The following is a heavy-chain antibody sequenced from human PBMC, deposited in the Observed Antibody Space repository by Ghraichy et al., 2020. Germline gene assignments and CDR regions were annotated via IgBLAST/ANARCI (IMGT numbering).Heavy chain of an antibody. V-gene: IGHV4-59*01. CDR3: AREITGWLVPAHWFDP. CDR1: GGSISSYY. D-gene: IGHD6-19*01. CDR2: IYYSGST. J-gene: IGHJ5*02. Sequence: SETLSLTCTVSGGSISSYYWSWIRQPPGKGLEWIGYIYYSGSTNYNPSLKSRVTISVDTSKNQFSLKLSSVTAADTAVYYWAREITGWLVPAHWFDPWGQGTLVTVSS.